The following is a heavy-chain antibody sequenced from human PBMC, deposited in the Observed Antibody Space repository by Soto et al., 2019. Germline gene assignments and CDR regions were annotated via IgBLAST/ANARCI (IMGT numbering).Heavy chain of an antibody. D-gene: IGHD3-22*01. V-gene: IGHV3-74*01. CDR2: MNSDGSNK. J-gene: IGHJ4*02. CDR3: AKDPEGYYDSSGYYVGYLDY. Sequence: GGSLRLSCAASGFTFSNYWMHWVRQAPGKGLVWISRMNSDGSNKYYADSVKGRFTISRDNSKNTLYLQMNSLRAEDTAVYYCAKDPEGYYDSSGYYVGYLDYWGQGTLVTVSS. CDR1: GFTFSNYW.